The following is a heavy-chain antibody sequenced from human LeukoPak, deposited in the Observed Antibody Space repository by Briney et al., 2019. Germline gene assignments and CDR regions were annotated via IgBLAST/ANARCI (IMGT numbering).Heavy chain of an antibody. CDR2: INHSGST. J-gene: IGHJ6*02. D-gene: IGHD5-24*01. CDR1: GGSFSGYY. CDR3: ARVRGMATIRIRYYYYGMDV. V-gene: IGHV4-34*01. Sequence: SETLSLTCAVYGGSFSGYYWSWIRQPPGKGLEWFGEINHSGSTNYNPSLKSRVTISVDTSKNQFSLKLSSVTAADTAVYYCARVRGMATIRIRYYYYGMDVWGQGTTVTVSS.